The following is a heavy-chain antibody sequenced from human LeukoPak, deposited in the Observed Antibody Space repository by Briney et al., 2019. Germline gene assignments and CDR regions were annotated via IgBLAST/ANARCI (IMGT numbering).Heavy chain of an antibody. D-gene: IGHD3-3*01. V-gene: IGHV1-18*01. CDR2: ISAYNGNT. J-gene: IGHJ4*02. CDR1: GYTFTSYG. Sequence: ASVKVPCKASGYTFTSYGISWVRQAPGQGLEWMGWISAYNGNTNYAQKLQGRVTMTTDTSTSTAYMELRSLRSDDTAVYYCARGRDFWSGYLKPKYYFDYWGQGTLVTVSS. CDR3: ARGRDFWSGYLKPKYYFDY.